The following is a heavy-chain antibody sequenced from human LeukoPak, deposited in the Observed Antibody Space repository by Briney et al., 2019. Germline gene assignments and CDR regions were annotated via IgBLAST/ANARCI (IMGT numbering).Heavy chain of an antibody. CDR1: GGSISSGGYY. V-gene: IGHV4-31*03. J-gene: IGHJ6*02. CDR3: ARVWGQQARTYYYYYGMDV. Sequence: KPSETLSLTCTVSGGSISSGGYYWSWIRQHPGKGLEWIGYIYYSGSTYYNPSLKSRVTISVDTSKNQFSLKLSSVTAADTAVYYCARVWGQQARTYYYYYGMDVWGQGTTVTVSS. D-gene: IGHD6-13*01. CDR2: IYYSGST.